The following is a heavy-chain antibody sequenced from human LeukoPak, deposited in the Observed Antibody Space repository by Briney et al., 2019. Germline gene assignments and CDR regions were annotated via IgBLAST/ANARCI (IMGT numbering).Heavy chain of an antibody. V-gene: IGHV1-24*01. J-gene: IGHJ4*02. CDR3: TFLRRIDFWSGYPFDY. CDR2: FDPEDGDT. D-gene: IGHD3-3*01. Sequence: ASVKVSCKVSGYTLTELSMHWVRQAPGKGLEGMGGFDPEDGDTIYAQKFQGRVTMTEDTSTDTAYMELSSLRSEDTAVYYCTFLRRIDFWSGYPFDYWGQGTLVTVSS. CDR1: GYTLTELS.